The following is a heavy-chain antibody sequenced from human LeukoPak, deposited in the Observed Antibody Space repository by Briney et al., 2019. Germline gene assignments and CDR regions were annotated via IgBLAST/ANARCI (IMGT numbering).Heavy chain of an antibody. J-gene: IGHJ3*01. CDR3: ARKVAYCAGDCYSGLAFDV. CDR1: GGSISSGGYY. D-gene: IGHD2-21*02. Sequence: SETLSLTCTVSGGSISSGGYYWTWIRQVSGKGLEWIGDIYYTGSTRYNPSLSSQVTISLDTSEKQFSLNLSSVTAADTAVYYCARKVAYCAGDCYSGLAFDVWGQGTMVIVSS. V-gene: IGHV4-31*01. CDR2: IYYTGST.